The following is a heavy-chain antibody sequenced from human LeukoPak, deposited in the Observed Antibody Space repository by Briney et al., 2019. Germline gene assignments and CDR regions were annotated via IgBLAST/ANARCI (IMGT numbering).Heavy chain of an antibody. CDR1: GFTFSSYW. V-gene: IGHV3-74*01. Sequence: GGSLRLSCAASGFTFSSYWMNWVRQAPGKGLVWVSRINSDDSITTYADSEKGRFTISRDNAKNALYLQMNSLRVEDTAVYYCASSSQLGILGYWGQGTLVTVSS. D-gene: IGHD7-27*01. CDR3: ASSSQLGILGY. CDR2: INSDDSIT. J-gene: IGHJ4*02.